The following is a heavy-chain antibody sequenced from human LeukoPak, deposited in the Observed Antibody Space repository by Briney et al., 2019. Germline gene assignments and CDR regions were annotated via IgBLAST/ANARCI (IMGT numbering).Heavy chain of an antibody. J-gene: IGHJ4*02. CDR2: IYYSGST. CDR1: GGSLSSSSYY. D-gene: IGHD3-10*01. Sequence: SETLSLTCTVSGGSLSSSSYYWGWIRQPPGKGLEWIGSIYYSGSTYYNPSLKSRVTISVDTSKNQFSLKLSSVTAADTAVYYCARLYYGSGSYYNLALDYWGQGTLVTVSS. V-gene: IGHV4-39*01. CDR3: ARLYYGSGSYYNLALDY.